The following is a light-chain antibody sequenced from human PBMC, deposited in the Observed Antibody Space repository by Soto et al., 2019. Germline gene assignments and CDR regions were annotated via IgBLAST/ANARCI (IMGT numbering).Light chain of an antibody. V-gene: IGKV3-11*01. CDR2: DAS. CDR3: QQRSNWPLT. Sequence: EIVLTQSPATLSLSPGERATLSCRASQSVSSYLAWYQQKPGQAPRLLILDASNTATGIPARFSGSGSGTDFTLTISSLEPEDFAVYYCQQRSNWPLTFGGGTKVEIK. CDR1: QSVSSY. J-gene: IGKJ4*01.